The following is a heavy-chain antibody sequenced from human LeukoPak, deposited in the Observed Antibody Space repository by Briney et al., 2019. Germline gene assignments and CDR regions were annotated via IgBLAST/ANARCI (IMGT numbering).Heavy chain of an antibody. Sequence: PSETLSLTCTVSGGSISSYYWSWIRQPAGKGLEWIGRIYTSGSTNYNPSLKSRVTMSVDTFKNQFSLKLSSVTAADTAVYYCAREYSSSSDYYYYGMDVWGQGTTVTVSS. CDR1: GGSISSYY. J-gene: IGHJ6*02. D-gene: IGHD6-6*01. V-gene: IGHV4-4*07. CDR2: IYTSGST. CDR3: AREYSSSSDYYYYGMDV.